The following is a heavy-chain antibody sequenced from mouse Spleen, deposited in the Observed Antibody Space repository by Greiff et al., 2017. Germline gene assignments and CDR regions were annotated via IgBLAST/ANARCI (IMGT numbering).Heavy chain of an antibody. V-gene: IGHV1-55*01. CDR3: AGGTTVVAPMDY. D-gene: IGHD1-1*01. CDR2: IYPGSGST. CDR1: GYTFTSYW. J-gene: IGHJ4*01. Sequence: VQLQQPGAELVKPGASVKMSCKASGYTFTSYWITWVKQRPGQGLEWIGDIYPGSGSTNYNEKFKSKATLTVDTSSSTAYMQLSSLTSEDSAVYYCAGGTTVVAPMDYWGQGTSVTVSS.